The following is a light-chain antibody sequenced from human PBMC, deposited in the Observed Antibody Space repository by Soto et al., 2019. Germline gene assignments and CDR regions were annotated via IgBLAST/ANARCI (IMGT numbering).Light chain of an antibody. CDR2: WAS. CDR1: QSVLYSSNNKNY. V-gene: IGKV4-1*01. J-gene: IGKJ3*01. Sequence: DLVLTQSPDSLAVSLGERATINCKSSQSVLYSSNNKNYLAWYQQKPGQPPKLLIYWASTRESGVPDRFSGSGSGTDFTLTISSLEPEDFAVYYCQQRSDWPFTFGPGTKVDIK. CDR3: QQRSDWPFT.